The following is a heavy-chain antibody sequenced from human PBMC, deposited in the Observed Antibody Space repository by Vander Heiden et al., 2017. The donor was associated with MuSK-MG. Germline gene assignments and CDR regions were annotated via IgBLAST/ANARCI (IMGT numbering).Heavy chain of an antibody. CDR2: ISWNSGSI. CDR1: GFTFDDYA. Sequence: EVQLVESGGGLVQPGRSLILSCAASGFTFDDYAMHWVRQAPGKGLEWVSGISWNSGSIGYADSVKGRFTISRDNAKNSLYLQMNSLRAEDTALYYCAKDFGGNADYWGQGTLVTVSS. CDR3: AKDFGGNADY. J-gene: IGHJ4*02. V-gene: IGHV3-9*01. D-gene: IGHD2-15*01.